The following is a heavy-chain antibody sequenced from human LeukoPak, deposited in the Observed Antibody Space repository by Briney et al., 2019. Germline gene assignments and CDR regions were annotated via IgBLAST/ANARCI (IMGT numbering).Heavy chain of an antibody. CDR2: IYYSGST. D-gene: IGHD1-26*01. Sequence: SETLSLTCTVSGGSISSSGYYWGWIRQPPGKGLEWIGSIYYSGSTYYYPSLKSRVTISLDTSKNQFSLKLSSVTAADTAVYYCARSMGATRAAIWFDPWGQGTLVTVSS. CDR1: GGSISSSGYY. CDR3: ARSMGATRAAIWFDP. V-gene: IGHV4-39*07. J-gene: IGHJ5*02.